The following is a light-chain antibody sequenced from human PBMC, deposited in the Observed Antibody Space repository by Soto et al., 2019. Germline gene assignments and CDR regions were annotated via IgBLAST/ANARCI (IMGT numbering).Light chain of an antibody. CDR3: QQYYEMIT. V-gene: IGKV1-33*01. CDR1: QAIRHY. CDR2: DAT. Sequence: DFQMTQSPSSLSSSIGDRVTITCQASQAIRHYLNWYHQKPGKAPQLLIYDATNLEPGVPSRFSGGGSGTDFTFTIASLQPEDIATYYCQQYYEMITFGQGTRLDLK. J-gene: IGKJ5*01.